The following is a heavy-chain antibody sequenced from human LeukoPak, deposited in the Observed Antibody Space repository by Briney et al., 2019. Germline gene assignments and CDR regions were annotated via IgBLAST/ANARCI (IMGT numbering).Heavy chain of an antibody. CDR2: ISSNGGTT. CDR3: AKDCPSSGDY. CDR1: ECTSRTYA. V-gene: IGHV3-23*01. J-gene: IGHJ4*02. Sequence: ASPRPPCVAFECTSRTYAISWVLRAPGKGLEWFSGISSNGGTTYYDDSVKGRFTISIDNSNNPLYLQMNCLSAEDRAVYYCAKDCPSSGDYWGQGTLVTVSS.